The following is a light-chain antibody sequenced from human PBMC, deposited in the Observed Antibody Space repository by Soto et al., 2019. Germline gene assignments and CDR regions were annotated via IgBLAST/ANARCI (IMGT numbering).Light chain of an antibody. CDR1: SGSIASNY. J-gene: IGLJ3*02. Sequence: NLMLTQPHSVSESPGKTVTISCTRSSGSIASNYVQWYQQRPGSSPTTVIYEDNQRPSGVPDRFSGSIDSSSNSASLTISGLKTEDEADYYCQSYDSSSLVFGGGTTLTVL. CDR2: EDN. CDR3: QSYDSSSLV. V-gene: IGLV6-57*01.